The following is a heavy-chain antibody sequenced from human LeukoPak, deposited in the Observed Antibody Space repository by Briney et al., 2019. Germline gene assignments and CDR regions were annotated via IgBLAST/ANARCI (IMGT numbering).Heavy chain of an antibody. V-gene: IGHV4-34*01. J-gene: IGHJ4*02. CDR3: ARGRGRNGRLHPPGPPLDY. Sequence: SGTLSLTCAVYGGSFSGYYWSWIRDPPGEGLWWIGGINHSGSTNYKPSLKSRVTISVDTSKNQFSLKLSSVTAADTAVYYCARGRGRNGRLHPPGPPLDYWRRGTLVPVSS. CDR2: INHSGST. CDR1: GGSFSGYY. D-gene: IGHD5-24*01.